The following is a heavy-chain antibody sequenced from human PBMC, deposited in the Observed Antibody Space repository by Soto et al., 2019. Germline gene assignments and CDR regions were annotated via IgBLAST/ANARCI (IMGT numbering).Heavy chain of an antibody. CDR1: GYTFTTFW. D-gene: IGHD2-8*02. J-gene: IGHJ5*02. V-gene: IGHV5-51*01. CDR2: IYPGDSDA. Sequence: GESLKISCTGFGYTFTTFWIGWVRQMPGEGLEWIGIIYPGDSDARYSPSFQGQVTMSVDKSITTAYLQWSSLKASDSAMYYCARGYCTASICDPWFDPWAQGTLVTVPS. CDR3: ARGYCTASICDPWFDP.